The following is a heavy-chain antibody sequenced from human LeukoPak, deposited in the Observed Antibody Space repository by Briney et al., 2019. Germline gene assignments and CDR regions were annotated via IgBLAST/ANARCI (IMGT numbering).Heavy chain of an antibody. CDR3: ARYIVELPAGRDYYGVDV. J-gene: IGHJ6*02. D-gene: IGHD2-2*01. Sequence: SETLSLTCAVSGGSISSYQWTWLRQTPEKGLEWIGNMYFGGGTDYNPSLMSRVSTSVDTSKNQFSLKLTSVTAADTAVDFCARYIVELPAGRDYYGVDVWGQGTTVTVSS. V-gene: IGHV4-59*01. CDR1: GGSISSYQ. CDR2: MYFGGGT.